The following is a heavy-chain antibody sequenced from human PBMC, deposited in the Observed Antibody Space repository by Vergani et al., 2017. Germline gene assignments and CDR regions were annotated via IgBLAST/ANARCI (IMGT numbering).Heavy chain of an antibody. V-gene: IGHV3-53*01. CDR2: IYSGGST. Sequence: EVQLVESGGGLIQPGGSLRLSCAASGFTVSSNYMSWVRQAPGKGLEWVSVIYSGGSTYYADSVKGRFTISRDNSKNTLYLQMNSLRAEDTAVYYCASWGVGYCSGGSCAYFDYWGQGTLVTVSS. CDR1: GFTVSSNY. CDR3: ASWGVGYCSGGSCAYFDY. D-gene: IGHD2-15*01. J-gene: IGHJ4*02.